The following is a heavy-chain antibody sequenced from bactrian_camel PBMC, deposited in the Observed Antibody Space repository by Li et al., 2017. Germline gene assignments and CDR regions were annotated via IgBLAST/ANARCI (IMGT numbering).Heavy chain of an antibody. CDR3: AAARLWPGCLEGTRADFSS. V-gene: IGHV3S42*01. CDR2: IYFDVHGSPYT. Sequence: VQLVESGGGSVQAGGSQRLSCAVSGYPYFSYGMGWLRQAPGKEREWVATIYFDVHGSPYTRYRDSVSGRFTISQDNADNTLYLQMDNLKPEDTAMYYCAAARLWPGCLEGTRADFSSWGQGTQVTVS. D-gene: IGHD5*01. CDR1: GYPYFSYG. J-gene: IGHJ4*01.